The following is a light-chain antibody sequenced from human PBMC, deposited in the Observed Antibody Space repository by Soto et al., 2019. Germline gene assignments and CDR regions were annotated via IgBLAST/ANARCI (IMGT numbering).Light chain of an antibody. CDR2: AAS. J-gene: IGKJ1*01. CDR3: QQSYSIPWT. Sequence: DIQMTQSPSSLSASVGGRVTITCRPSQSISIYLNWYQQKPGKAPELLIYAASSLQSGVPSRFSGSGSGTVFTLTISSLQPEDFATYYCQQSYSIPWTFGQGTKV. V-gene: IGKV1-39*01. CDR1: QSISIY.